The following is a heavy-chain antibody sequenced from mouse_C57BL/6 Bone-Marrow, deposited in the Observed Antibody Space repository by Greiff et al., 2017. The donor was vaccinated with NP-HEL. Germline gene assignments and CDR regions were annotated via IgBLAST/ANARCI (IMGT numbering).Heavy chain of an antibody. J-gene: IGHJ3*01. D-gene: IGHD2-4*01. CDR2: SRNKANDYTT. CDR3: ARDDDYDPFAY. Sequence: EVNLVESGGGLVQSGRSLRLSCATSGFTFSDFYMEWVRQAPGKGLEWIAASRNKANDYTTEYSASVKGRFIVSRDTSQSILYLQMNALRAEDTAIYYCARDDDYDPFAYWGQGTLVTVSA. CDR1: GFTFSDFY. V-gene: IGHV7-1*01.